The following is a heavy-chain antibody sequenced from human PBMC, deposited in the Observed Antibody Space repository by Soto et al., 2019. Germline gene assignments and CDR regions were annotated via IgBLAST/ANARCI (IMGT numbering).Heavy chain of an antibody. D-gene: IGHD2-2*01. CDR1: GYTFTSYA. J-gene: IGHJ6*03. V-gene: IGHV1-3*01. Sequence: ASVKVSCKASGYTFTSYAMHWVRQAPGQRLEWMGWINAGNGNTKYSQKLQGRVTITRDTSASTAYMELSSLRSEDTAVYYCARFFRRAEDCSSTSCPSGVYYYYYMDVWGKGTTVTVSS. CDR2: INAGNGNT. CDR3: ARFFRRAEDCSSTSCPSGVYYYYYMDV.